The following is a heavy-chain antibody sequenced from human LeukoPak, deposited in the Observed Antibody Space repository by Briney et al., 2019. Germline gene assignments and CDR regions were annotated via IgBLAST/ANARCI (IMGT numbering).Heavy chain of an antibody. CDR2: IFSGGST. V-gene: IGHV3-53*01. Sequence: GGSLRLSCEASGFTVSSSYMTWVRQAPGKGLEWVSGIFSGGSTHYADSVKGRFTISRDNSKNTVYLQMNSLRAEDTAVYYCARGTVGATIESLGQGTLVTVSS. J-gene: IGHJ4*02. CDR3: ARGTVGATIES. CDR1: GFTVSSSY. D-gene: IGHD1-26*01.